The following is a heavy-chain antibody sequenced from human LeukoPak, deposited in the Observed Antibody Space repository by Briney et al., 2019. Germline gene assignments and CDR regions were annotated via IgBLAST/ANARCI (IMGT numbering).Heavy chain of an antibody. D-gene: IGHD3-10*01. V-gene: IGHV3-21*01. J-gene: IGHJ4*02. CDR2: ISTSSSYI. Sequence: GGSLRLSCAASGFTFSSYNMNWVRQAPGKGLEWVSSISTSSSYISYADSVKGRFTVSRDNAKNSLYLQMNSLRAEDTAVYYCARPLVRALTQQDYWGQGTLVTVSS. CDR3: ARPLVRALTQQDY. CDR1: GFTFSSYN.